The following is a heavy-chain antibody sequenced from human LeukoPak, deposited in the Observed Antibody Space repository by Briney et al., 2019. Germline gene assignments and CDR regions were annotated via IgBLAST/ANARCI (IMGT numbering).Heavy chain of an antibody. CDR2: ISGSGGST. V-gene: IGHV3-23*01. J-gene: IGHJ4*02. D-gene: IGHD3-10*01. CDR1: GLTLSSYA. CDR3: AKVPSMVREEDFDY. Sequence: PGGSLILSCAASGLTLSSYAMSCVRQAPGKGLEWVSAISGSGGSTYYADSVKGRFTISRDNSKNTLYLQMNSLRAEDTAVYYCAKVPSMVREEDFDYWGQGTLVTVSS.